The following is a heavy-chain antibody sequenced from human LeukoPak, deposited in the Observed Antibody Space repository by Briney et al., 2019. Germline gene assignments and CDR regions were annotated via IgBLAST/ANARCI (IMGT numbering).Heavy chain of an antibody. CDR2: INPNSGGT. Sequence: ASVQVSCKASGYTFTGYYIHWVRQAPGQGLEWMGWINPNSGGTNYAQKFQGRVTMTRDTSISTAYMELSRLRSDDTAVYYCARVSGITIFGVVFGAFDIWGQGTMVTVSS. J-gene: IGHJ3*02. CDR3: ARVSGITIFGVVFGAFDI. V-gene: IGHV1-2*02. D-gene: IGHD3-3*01. CDR1: GYTFTGYY.